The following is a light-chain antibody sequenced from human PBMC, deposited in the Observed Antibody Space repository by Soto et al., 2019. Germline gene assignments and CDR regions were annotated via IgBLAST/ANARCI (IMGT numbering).Light chain of an antibody. CDR2: EVT. CDR3: SSYAGSNNFGV. CDR1: SSDVGDYNY. J-gene: IGLJ2*01. V-gene: IGLV2-8*01. Sequence: QSALTQPPSVSGSPGQSVTISCTGTSSDVGDYNYVSWYQHQPDKAPKLMIYEVTKRPSGVPDRFSGSKSGNTASLTVSGLQAEDEAYYYCSSYAGSNNFGVFGGGTKLTVL.